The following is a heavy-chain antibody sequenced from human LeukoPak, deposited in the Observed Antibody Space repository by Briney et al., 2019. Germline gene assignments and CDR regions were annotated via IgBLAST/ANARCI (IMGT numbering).Heavy chain of an antibody. V-gene: IGHV3-74*01. CDR3: ARRSSGSPPYYFDY. J-gene: IGHJ4*02. Sequence: GGSLRLSCAASGFTFSSYWMHWVRQAPGKGLVWVSRINSDGSTTNYADSVKGRFTISKDNAKNTLYLQMNSLRAEDTAVYYCARRSSGSPPYYFDYWGQGTLVTVSS. D-gene: IGHD1-26*01. CDR1: GFTFSSYW. CDR2: INSDGSTT.